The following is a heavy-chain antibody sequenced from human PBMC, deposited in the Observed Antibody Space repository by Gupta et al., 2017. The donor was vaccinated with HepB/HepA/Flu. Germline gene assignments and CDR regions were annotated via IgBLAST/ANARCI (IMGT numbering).Heavy chain of an antibody. D-gene: IGHD3-22*01. V-gene: IGHV3-74*01. Sequence: EVQLVESGGGLVQPGGSLRLSCAASGFTFSSYWMYWVRQAPGKGLVWVSRINGDGTGTNDADPGKGRFTVARENVKNILYLEMNRRRAEDTAVYEWGRWLSRLDPGGQGTLVTVSS. CDR2: INGDGTGT. CDR3: GRWLSRLDP. J-gene: IGHJ5*02. CDR1: GFTFSSYW.